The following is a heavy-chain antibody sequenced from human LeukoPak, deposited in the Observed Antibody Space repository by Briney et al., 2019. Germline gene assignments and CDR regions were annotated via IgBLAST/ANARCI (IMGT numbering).Heavy chain of an antibody. J-gene: IGHJ4*02. V-gene: IGHV4-59*01. D-gene: IGHD5-18*01. Sequence: SEPMSLTCTVSGGFISSYYWSWIRQPPGKGLEWIGYIHYSGSTNYNPSLKSRVTISVDTSKNQFSLELSSVTAADTAVYYCARCAPSIQLLSYCDYWGQGTRV. CDR3: ARCAPSIQLLSYCDY. CDR1: GGFISSYY. CDR2: IHYSGST.